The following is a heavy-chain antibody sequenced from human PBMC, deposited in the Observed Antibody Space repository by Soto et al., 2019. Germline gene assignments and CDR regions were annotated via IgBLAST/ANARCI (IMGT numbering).Heavy chain of an antibody. V-gene: IGHV3-30-3*01. CDR1: GFTFSNYA. D-gene: IGHD3-22*01. CDR2: VSYDGSKQ. Sequence: QVQLVDSGGGVVQPGRSLRVSCAASGFTFSNYAMHWVRQAPGKGLEWVAVVSYDGSKQFYADSVEGRFTISRDSSKSTLYLHMDNLRDEDTAVYYCARDRVYYYDNSGYYNFDYWGQGTLVTVSS. J-gene: IGHJ4*02. CDR3: ARDRVYYYDNSGYYNFDY.